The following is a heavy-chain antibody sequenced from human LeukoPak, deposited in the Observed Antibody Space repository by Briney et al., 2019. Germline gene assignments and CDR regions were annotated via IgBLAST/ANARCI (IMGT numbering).Heavy chain of an antibody. D-gene: IGHD3-3*01. CDR2: IIPMFGTA. CDR3: ARAPYDFWSGYYLSIFDHYYYYMDV. CDR1: GGTFSSYA. Sequence: GASVKVSCKASGGTFSSYAISWVRQAPGQGLEWMGGIIPMFGTAIYAQKFQGRVTITADESTNTAYMELRSLRSEDTAVYYCARAPYDFWSGYYLSIFDHYYYYMDVWGKGTTVTVSS. J-gene: IGHJ6*03. V-gene: IGHV1-69*01.